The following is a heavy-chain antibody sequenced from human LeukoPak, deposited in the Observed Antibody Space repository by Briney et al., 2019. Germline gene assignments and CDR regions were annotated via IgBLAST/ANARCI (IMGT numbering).Heavy chain of an antibody. Sequence: GRSLRLSCAASGFTISSNYMNWVRQAPGKGLDWASIIYSGGNTHYADSVKGRFTISRDNSQNTLYLQMNSLRPEDTAVYYCARLLYYYDSSIYQRYFDYWGQGTLVTVSS. CDR1: GFTISSNY. CDR2: IYSGGNT. CDR3: ARLLYYYDSSIYQRYFDY. J-gene: IGHJ4*02. V-gene: IGHV3-53*01. D-gene: IGHD3-22*01.